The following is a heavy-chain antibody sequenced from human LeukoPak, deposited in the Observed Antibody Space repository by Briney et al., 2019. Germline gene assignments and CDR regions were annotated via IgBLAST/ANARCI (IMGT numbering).Heavy chain of an antibody. D-gene: IGHD3-3*01. CDR1: GFTFSSYS. Sequence: GGSLRLSCAASGFTFSSYSMNWVRQAPGKGLEWVSYISSSTNTIYYADSVKGRFTISRDSGKNLVSLQMNSLRDEDTAVYYCARGGAFGVDRNDYWGQGTLVTVSS. CDR3: ARGGAFGVDRNDY. CDR2: ISSSTNTI. V-gene: IGHV3-48*02. J-gene: IGHJ4*02.